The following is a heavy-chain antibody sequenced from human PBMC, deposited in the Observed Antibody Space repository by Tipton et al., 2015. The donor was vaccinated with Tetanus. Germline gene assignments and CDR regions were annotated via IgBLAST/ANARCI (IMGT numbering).Heavy chain of an antibody. CDR1: GGSVSSYY. CDR2: IYYNGST. Sequence: LRLSCTVSGGSVSSYYWTWFRQPPGKGLEWIGNIYYNGSTNYNPSLKSRVTISIDTSNDQFSLKLSSVTPADTAVYHCARDTRKRPKFYYAMDVWGQGTTVTVSS. J-gene: IGHJ6*02. CDR3: ARDTRKRPKFYYAMDV. V-gene: IGHV4-59*02.